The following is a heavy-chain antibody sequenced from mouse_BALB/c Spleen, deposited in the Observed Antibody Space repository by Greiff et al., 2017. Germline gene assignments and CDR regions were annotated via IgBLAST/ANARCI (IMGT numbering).Heavy chain of an antibody. D-gene: IGHD1-2*01. CDR3: ARGGGYGY. CDR1: GFTFSSYA. V-gene: IGHV5-6-5*01. J-gene: IGHJ2*01. CDR2: ISSGGST. Sequence: EVKLMESGGGLVKPGGSLKLSCAASGFTFSSYAMSWVRQTPEKRLEWVASISSGGSTYYPDSVKGRFTISRDNARNILYLQMSSLRSEDTAMYYCARGGGYGYWGQGTTLTVSS.